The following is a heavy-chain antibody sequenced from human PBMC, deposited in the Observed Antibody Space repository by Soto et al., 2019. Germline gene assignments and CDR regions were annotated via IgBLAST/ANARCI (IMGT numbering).Heavy chain of an antibody. Sequence: SETLSLTCTVSGGSVSSGSYYWSWIRQPPGKGLEWIGYIYYSGSTNYNPSLKSRVTISVDTSKNQFSLKLSSVTAADTAVYYCARGLAGNWFDPWGQGTLVTVS. CDR1: GGSVSSGSYY. D-gene: IGHD6-19*01. CDR2: IYYSGST. J-gene: IGHJ5*02. CDR3: ARGLAGNWFDP. V-gene: IGHV4-61*01.